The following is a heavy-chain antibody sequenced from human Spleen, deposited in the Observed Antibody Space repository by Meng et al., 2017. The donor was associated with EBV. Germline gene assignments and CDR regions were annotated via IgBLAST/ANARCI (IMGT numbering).Heavy chain of an antibody. J-gene: IGHJ5*02. CDR2: IYYSGST. Sequence: QLELTGSGPDVVRPSVTLALTCSASDDSVSSSKYYWGWLRQPPGKRLEWIGSIYYSGSTYYNPSFKSRVTISVDTFKNQFSLKLSSVTAADTALYYCAREMKTAAVFDPWGQGSLVTVSS. CDR3: AREMKTAAVFDP. V-gene: IGHV4-39*07. D-gene: IGHD6-13*01. CDR1: DDSVSSSKYY.